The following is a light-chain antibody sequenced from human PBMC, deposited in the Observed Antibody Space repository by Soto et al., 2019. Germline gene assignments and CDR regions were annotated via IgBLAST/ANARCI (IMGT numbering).Light chain of an antibody. J-gene: IGLJ2*01. CDR2: QDS. V-gene: IGLV3-1*01. CDR3: QAWDSSNVV. CDR1: KLGDKY. Sequence: SYELTQPPSVSVSPGQTASITGSGDKLGDKYACWYQQKPGQSPVLVIYQDSKRPSGIPERFSGSNSGNTATLTISGTQAMDEADYYCQAWDSSNVVFGGGTKLTVL.